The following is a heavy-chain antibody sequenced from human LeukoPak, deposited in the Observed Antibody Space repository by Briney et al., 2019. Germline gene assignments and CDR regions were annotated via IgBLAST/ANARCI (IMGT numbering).Heavy chain of an antibody. CDR1: GYTFTSYG. V-gene: IGHV1-3*01. J-gene: IGHJ4*02. CDR3: ASLTNTAMAVRGFDY. Sequence: ASVKVSCKASGYTFTSYGISWVRQAPGQGLEWMGWINAGNGNTKYSQKFQGRVTITRDTSASTAYMELSSLRSEDTAVYYCASLTNTAMAVRGFDYWGQGTLVTVSS. CDR2: INAGNGNT. D-gene: IGHD5-18*01.